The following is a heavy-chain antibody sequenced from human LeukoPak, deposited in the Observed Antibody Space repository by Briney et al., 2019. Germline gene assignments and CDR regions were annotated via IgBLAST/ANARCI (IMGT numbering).Heavy chain of an antibody. J-gene: IGHJ4*02. CDR3: ARRAVGTFDY. V-gene: IGHV4-39*01. Sequence: SETLSLTCTVSGDSLSSSSYYWGWIRQPPGKGLEWIGSIYYSGSTYYNPSLKSRVSISIDTSKDQFSLNLSSVTAADTAVYYCARRAVGTFDYWGQGTLVTVSS. CDR1: GDSLSSSSYY. D-gene: IGHD6-13*01. CDR2: IYYSGST.